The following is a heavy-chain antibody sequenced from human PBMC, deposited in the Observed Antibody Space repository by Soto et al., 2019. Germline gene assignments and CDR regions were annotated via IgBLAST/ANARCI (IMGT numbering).Heavy chain of an antibody. J-gene: IGHJ6*02. CDR3: ARKGGYSSSRGYYYYGMDV. Sequence: PSETLSLTCAVYGGSFSGYYWSWIRQPPGKGLEWIGEINHSGSTNYNPSLKSRVTISVDTSKNQFSLKLSSVTAADRAVYYCARKGGYSSSRGYYYYGMDVWGQGTTVTVSS. V-gene: IGHV4-34*01. CDR2: INHSGST. CDR1: GGSFSGYY. D-gene: IGHD6-6*01.